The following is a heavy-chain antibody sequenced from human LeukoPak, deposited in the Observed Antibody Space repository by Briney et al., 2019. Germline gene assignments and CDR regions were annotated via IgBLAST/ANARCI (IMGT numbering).Heavy chain of an antibody. CDR2: ISGYNGNT. V-gene: IGHV1-18*01. CDR1: GYTFTSYG. CDR3: ARDQAATNTQVRFCLD. D-gene: IGHD3-9*01. J-gene: IGHJ4*02. Sequence: ASVKVSCKASGYTFTSYGISWVRQAPGQGLEWMRWISGYNGNTNFSQKLQGRVTMTTDTSTSTAYMDLRSLRSDDTAVYYCARDQAATNTQVRFCLDWGQGTLVTVSS.